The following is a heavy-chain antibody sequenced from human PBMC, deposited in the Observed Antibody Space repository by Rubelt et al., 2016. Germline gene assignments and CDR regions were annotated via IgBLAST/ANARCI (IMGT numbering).Heavy chain of an antibody. D-gene: IGHD5-18*01. Sequence: QVQLVQSGAEVKKPGASVKVSCKASGYTFTSYYMHWVRQAPGQGLEWMGIINPSGGSTSYARKFQGRVTRTRETSTSTVYMELGSQRSEDTAVYYCARYSADTAMAFDYWGQGTLVTVSS. CDR2: INPSGGST. CDR3: ARYSADTAMAFDY. J-gene: IGHJ4*02. V-gene: IGHV1-46*01. CDR1: GYTFTSYY.